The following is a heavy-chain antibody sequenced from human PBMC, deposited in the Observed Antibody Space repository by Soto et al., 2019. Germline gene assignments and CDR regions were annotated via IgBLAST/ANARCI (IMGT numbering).Heavy chain of an antibody. CDR3: ARDLHQILSHKHYYYSRDV. J-gene: IGHJ6*04. CDR2: ISNTAITD. V-gene: IGHV3-11*01. D-gene: IGHD2-21*02. CDR1: GFSFSDYS. Sequence: QVHLVESGGDLVKPGGSLRLSCVASGFSFSDYSMTWMRQAPGGGLDFVAFISNTAITDYYADSVKGRFTISRDNARNSVYLQMDSLRAEDAAVYYCARDLHQILSHKHYYYSRDVWGTGTTVTVSS.